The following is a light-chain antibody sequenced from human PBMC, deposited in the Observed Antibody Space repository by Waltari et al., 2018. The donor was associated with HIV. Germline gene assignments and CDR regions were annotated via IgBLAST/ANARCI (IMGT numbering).Light chain of an antibody. CDR3: SSFTRANTVV. V-gene: IGLV2-14*01. J-gene: IGLJ3*02. CDR1: SRHIGVYNY. Sequence: QPAPSQPASVSGSPGQSIPISCPGRSRHIGVYNYLSWYQHFPGKAPKLIISDVFHRPVGVSDRFSGSKSANTASLTISGLQPDDEGDYYCSSFTRANTVVFGGGTKLTVL. CDR2: DVF.